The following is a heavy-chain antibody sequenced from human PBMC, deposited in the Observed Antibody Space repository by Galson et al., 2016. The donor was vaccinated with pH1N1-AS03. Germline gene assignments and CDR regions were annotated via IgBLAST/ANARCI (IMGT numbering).Heavy chain of an antibody. Sequence: LRLSCAASGFTFSGYWMSWVRQAPGKGLEWVAHIEQDGSEKYYVDSVKGRFTISRDNAKNSLYLQMNSLRAEDTAVYYCARVPYTYGMDVWGQGTLVTVSS. CDR1: GFTFSGYW. V-gene: IGHV3-7*01. CDR3: ARVPYTYGMDV. J-gene: IGHJ6*02. CDR2: IEQDGSEK.